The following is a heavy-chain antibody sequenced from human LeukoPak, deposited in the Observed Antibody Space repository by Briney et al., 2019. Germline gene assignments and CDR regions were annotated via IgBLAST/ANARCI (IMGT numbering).Heavy chain of an antibody. CDR1: GFIFDDHG. J-gene: IGHJ6*03. D-gene: IGHD2-2*01. CDR3: AKDAIVVVPAATEIYYYYYMDV. V-gene: IGHV3-20*04. Sequence: PGGSLRLSCAASGFIFDDHGMSWVRQAPGKGLEWVSGINWNGGSTGYADSVKGRFTISRDNAKNSLYLQMDSLSAEDTAVYYCAKDAIVVVPAATEIYYYYYMDVWGKGTTVTISS. CDR2: INWNGGST.